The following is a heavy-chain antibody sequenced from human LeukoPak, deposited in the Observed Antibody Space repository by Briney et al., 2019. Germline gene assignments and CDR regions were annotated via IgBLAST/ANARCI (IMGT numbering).Heavy chain of an antibody. D-gene: IGHD6-13*01. CDR1: GYTFTSYG. CDR2: ISAYNGNT. J-gene: IGHJ4*02. Sequence: ASVKVSCKASGYTFTSYGIRWVRQAPGQGLQWMGWISAYNGNTNYAQKLQGRVTMTTDTSTSTAYMELRSLRSDDTAVYYCARTVWAVGQQPYDYWGQGTLVTVSS. V-gene: IGHV1-18*01. CDR3: ARTVWAVGQQPYDY.